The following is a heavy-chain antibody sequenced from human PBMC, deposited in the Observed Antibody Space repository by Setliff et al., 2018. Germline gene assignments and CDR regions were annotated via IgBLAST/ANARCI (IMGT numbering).Heavy chain of an antibody. V-gene: IGHV1-2*02. CDR2: INPNSGGR. J-gene: IGHJ6*03. D-gene: IGHD3-10*01. CDR1: GYIFRDYY. CDR3: AGGQPLVRKYYYYMDV. Sequence: ASVKVSCKASGYIFRDYYIHWVRQAPGQGLEWMGWINPNSGGREYAEAFQGRVTLTGDTSIRTAFMELSGLTTDDTAVYYCAGGQPLVRKYYYYMDVWGKGTTGTVSS.